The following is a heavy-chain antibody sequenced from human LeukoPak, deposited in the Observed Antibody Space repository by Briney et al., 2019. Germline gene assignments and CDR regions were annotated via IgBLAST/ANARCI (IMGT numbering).Heavy chain of an antibody. J-gene: IGHJ5*02. CDR3: ARLDIGDSGNPNWFDP. CDR1: GGSFSGYY. CDR2: VTHTGGT. D-gene: IGHD4-23*01. Sequence: PSETLSLTCAVYGGSFSGYYWSWIRQPPGEGLEWIGEVTHTGGTNYNPSLKRRVTISLDTFKNQFSLKLTSVTAADTAVFYCARLDIGDSGNPNWFDPWGQGTLVTVSS. V-gene: IGHV4-34*01.